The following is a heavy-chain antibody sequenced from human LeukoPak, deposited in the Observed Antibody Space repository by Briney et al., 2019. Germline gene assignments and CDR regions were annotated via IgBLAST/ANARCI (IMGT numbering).Heavy chain of an antibody. Sequence: ASVKVSCKGSGGSFNSYAISRVRQGPGQGLEWMGGIIPIFGTGNYAQKFHGRVTITTDESTTTAYMELSSLRSENTAVYYCARDYYYDSSGYYPPNDYWGQGTLVTVSS. CDR2: IIPIFGTG. CDR1: GGSFNSYA. J-gene: IGHJ4*02. V-gene: IGHV1-69*05. CDR3: ARDYYYDSSGYYPPNDY. D-gene: IGHD3-22*01.